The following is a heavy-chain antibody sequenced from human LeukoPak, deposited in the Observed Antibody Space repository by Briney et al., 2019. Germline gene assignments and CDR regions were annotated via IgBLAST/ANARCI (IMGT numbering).Heavy chain of an antibody. V-gene: IGHV1-69*04. CDR3: ASNPLGSFDY. CDR1: GGTFSSYA. D-gene: IGHD3-16*01. J-gene: IGHJ4*02. CDR2: IIPIFGIA. Sequence: ASVKVSCKASGGTFSSYAISWVRQAPGQGLEWMGRIIPIFGIANYAQKFQGRVTITADKSTSTAYMELSSLRSEDTAVYYCASNPLGSFDYWGQGTLVTVSS.